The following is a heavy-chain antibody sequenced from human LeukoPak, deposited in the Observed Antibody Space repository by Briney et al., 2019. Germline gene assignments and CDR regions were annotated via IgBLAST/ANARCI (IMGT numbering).Heavy chain of an antibody. CDR1: GITFSTYA. J-gene: IGHJ3*02. CDR2: IRGSGGGT. D-gene: IGHD4-17*01. V-gene: IGHV3-23*01. Sequence: GGSLRLSCAASGITFSTYAMTWVRQAPGKGLEWVSSIRGSGGGTDYADSVKGRFTISRDNSRDTLFLQMNSLRAEDAALYYCTRDPNGDYVGAFDMWGPGTMVTVSS. CDR3: TRDPNGDYVGAFDM.